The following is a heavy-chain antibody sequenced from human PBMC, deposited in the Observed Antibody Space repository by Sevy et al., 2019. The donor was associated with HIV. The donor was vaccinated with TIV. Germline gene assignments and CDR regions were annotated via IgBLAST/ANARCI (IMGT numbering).Heavy chain of an antibody. CDR3: ARVWVYCSGGSCLKNWFDP. V-gene: IGHV4-39*01. CDR1: GGSISSSSYY. CDR2: IYYSGST. D-gene: IGHD2-15*01. J-gene: IGHJ5*02. Sequence: SETLSLTCTVSGGSISSSSYYWGWIRQPPGKGLEWIGSIYYSGSTYYNPSLKSRVTISVDTSKNQFSLKLSSVTAADTAVYYCARVWVYCSGGSCLKNWFDPWGQGTLVTVSS.